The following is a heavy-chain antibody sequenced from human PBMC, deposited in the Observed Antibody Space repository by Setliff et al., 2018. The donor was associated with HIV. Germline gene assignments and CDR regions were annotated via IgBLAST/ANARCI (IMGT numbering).Heavy chain of an antibody. V-gene: IGHV1-46*02. CDR3: ARDHIAARSVDY. J-gene: IGHJ4*02. D-gene: IGHD6-6*01. Sequence: ASVKVSCKTSAYTFNSYYMHWIRQAPGQGLEWMGLIGPSGSSTNYAQHFQGRVTMSRDTSTNTVYMELSSLRSEDTAVYYCARDHIAARSVDYWGQGTLVTVSS. CDR2: IGPSGSST. CDR1: AYTFNSYY.